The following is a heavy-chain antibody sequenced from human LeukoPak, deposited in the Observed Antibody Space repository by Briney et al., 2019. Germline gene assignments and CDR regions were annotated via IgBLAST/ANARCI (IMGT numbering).Heavy chain of an antibody. V-gene: IGHV3-48*01. Sequence: GGSLRLSCAASGFTFSDYSMNWVRQAPGKGLEWVSYISSSSSTVYYADSVKGRFTTSRDNAKNSLYLQMNSLKTEDTAAYYCTTGTWIQLSLPDYWGQGTLVTVSS. CDR3: TTGTWIQLSLPDY. CDR2: ISSSSSTV. D-gene: IGHD5-18*01. CDR1: GFTFSDYS. J-gene: IGHJ4*02.